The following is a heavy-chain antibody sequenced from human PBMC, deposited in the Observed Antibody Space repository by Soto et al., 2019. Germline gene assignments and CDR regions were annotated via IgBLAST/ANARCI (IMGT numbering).Heavy chain of an antibody. Sequence: GGSLRLSCAASRFTFSSFWFHWVRQAPGKGLVWVSHINSDGSSTSYADSVKGRFTISRGNAKNTLYLQMNSLRAEDTAVYYCARAANSSSQTFLFDPWGQGTLVTVSS. V-gene: IGHV3-74*01. J-gene: IGHJ5*02. CDR2: INSDGSST. D-gene: IGHD6-13*01. CDR1: RFTFSSFW. CDR3: ARAANSSSQTFLFDP.